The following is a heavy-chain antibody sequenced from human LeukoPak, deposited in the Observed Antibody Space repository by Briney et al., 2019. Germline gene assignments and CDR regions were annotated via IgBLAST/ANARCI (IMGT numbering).Heavy chain of an antibody. J-gene: IGHJ4*02. CDR2: IYTSGST. CDR1: GGSISSYY. CDR3: ARGGGIWFGELSPWTGNIIDY. Sequence: SETLSLTCTVSGGSISSYYWSWIRQPAGKGLEWIGRIYTSGSTNYNPSLKSRVTMSVDTSKNQFSLKLSSVTAADTAVYYCARGGGIWFGELSPWTGNIIDYWGQGTLVTVSS. D-gene: IGHD3-10*01. V-gene: IGHV4-4*07.